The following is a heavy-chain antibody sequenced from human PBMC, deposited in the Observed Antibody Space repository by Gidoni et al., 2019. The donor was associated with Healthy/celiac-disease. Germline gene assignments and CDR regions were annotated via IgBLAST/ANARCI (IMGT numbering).Heavy chain of an antibody. D-gene: IGHD2-8*01. V-gene: IGHV1-2*02. CDR3: ARVAYCTNGVCYGSYWYFDL. CDR2: INPNSGGT. J-gene: IGHJ2*01. Sequence: QVQLVQSGAEVKKPGASVKVSCKASGYTFTGYYMHWVRQAPGQGLEWMGWINPNSGGTNYAQKFQGRVTMTRDTSISTAYMELSRLRSDDTAVYYCARVAYCTNGVCYGSYWYFDLWGRGTLVTVSS. CDR1: GYTFTGYY.